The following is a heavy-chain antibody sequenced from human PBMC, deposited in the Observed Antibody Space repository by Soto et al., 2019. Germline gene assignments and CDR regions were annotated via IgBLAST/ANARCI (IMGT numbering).Heavy chain of an antibody. D-gene: IGHD6-13*01. V-gene: IGHV4-59*01. CDR3: AREGSSFFDY. J-gene: IGHJ4*02. CDR1: GGSISSYY. Sequence: SETLSLTCTVSGGSISSYYWSLIRQPPGKGLEWIGYIYYSGSTNYNPSLKSRVTISVDTSKNQFSLKLSSVTAADTAVYYCAREGSSFFDYWGQGTLVTVSS. CDR2: IYYSGST.